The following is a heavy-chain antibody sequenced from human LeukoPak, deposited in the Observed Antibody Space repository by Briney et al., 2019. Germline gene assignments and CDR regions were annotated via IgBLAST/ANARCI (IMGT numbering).Heavy chain of an antibody. CDR3: ARDAPVGIPFRWYYYYMDV. CDR1: GFTFGSYS. CDR2: ISSSSSYI. J-gene: IGHJ6*03. Sequence: GGSLRLSCAAPGFTFGSYSMNWVRQAPGKGLEWVSSISSSSSYIYYADSVKGRFTISRDNAKNSLYLQMNSLRAEDTAVYYCARDAPVGIPFRWYYYYMDVWGKGTTVTVSS. D-gene: IGHD7-27*01. V-gene: IGHV3-21*01.